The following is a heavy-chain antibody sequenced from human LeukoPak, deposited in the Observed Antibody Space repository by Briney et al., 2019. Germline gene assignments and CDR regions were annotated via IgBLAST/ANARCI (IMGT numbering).Heavy chain of an antibody. CDR1: GYSISSGYY. J-gene: IGHJ4*02. D-gene: IGHD6-6*01. CDR3: ARHRDYSSSDY. Sequence: PSETLSLTCAVSGYSISSGYYWGWIRQPLGKGLEWIGSIYHSGSTYYNPSLKSRVTISVDTSKNQFSLKLSSVTAADTAVYYCARHRDYSSSDYWGQGTLVTVSS. CDR2: IYHSGST. V-gene: IGHV4-38-2*01.